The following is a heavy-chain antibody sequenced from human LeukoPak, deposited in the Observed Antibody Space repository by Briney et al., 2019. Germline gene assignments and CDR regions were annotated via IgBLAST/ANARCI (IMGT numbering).Heavy chain of an antibody. J-gene: IGHJ4*02. D-gene: IGHD3-22*01. CDR2: SSVSTI. CDR3: ARPSSRFYDSSGYGFDY. Sequence: SSVSTISYADSLKGRFTISRDNAKNSLYLQMNSLRAEDTAVYYCARPSSRFYDSSGYGFDYWGQGTLVTVSS. V-gene: IGHV3-11*01.